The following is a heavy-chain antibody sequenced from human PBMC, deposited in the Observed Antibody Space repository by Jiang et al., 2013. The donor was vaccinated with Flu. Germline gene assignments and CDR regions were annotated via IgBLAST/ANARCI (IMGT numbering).Heavy chain of an antibody. J-gene: IGHJ6*02. CDR1: GGSISSYY. Sequence: LLKPSETLSLTCTVSGGSISSYYWSWIRQPAGKGLEWIGRIYTSGSTNYNPSLKSRVTMSVDTSKNQFSLKLSSVTAADTAVYYCARADIVVVPAARARIPSDYGMDVWGQGTTVTVSS. CDR2: IYTSGST. D-gene: IGHD2-2*01. V-gene: IGHV4-4*07. CDR3: ARADIVVVPAARARIPSDYGMDV.